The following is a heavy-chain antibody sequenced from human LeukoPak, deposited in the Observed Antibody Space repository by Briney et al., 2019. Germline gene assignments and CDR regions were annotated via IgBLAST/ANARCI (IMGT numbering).Heavy chain of an antibody. CDR3: ARVSSYYDILTGYYNHWYFDL. D-gene: IGHD3-9*01. CDR2: IYTSGST. CDR1: GGSISSYY. Sequence: SETLSLTCTVSGGSISSYYWSWIRQPAGKGLEWIGRIYTSGSTNYNPSLKSRVTMSVDTTKNQFSLKLSSVTAADTASYYCARVSSYYDILTGYYNHWYFDLWGRGTLVTVSS. V-gene: IGHV4-4*07. J-gene: IGHJ2*01.